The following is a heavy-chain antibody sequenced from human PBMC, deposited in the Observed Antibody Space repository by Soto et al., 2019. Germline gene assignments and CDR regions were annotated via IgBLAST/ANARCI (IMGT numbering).Heavy chain of an antibody. CDR1: GGSISSSNW. V-gene: IGHV4-4*02. CDR2: IYHSGST. CDR3: ARAGGGNYYGSGSYYRQYYYGMDV. J-gene: IGHJ6*02. Sequence: SETLSLTCAVSGGSISSSNWWSWVRQPPGKGLEWIGEIYHSGSTNYNPSLKSRVTISVDKSKNQFSLKLSSVTAADTAVYYWARAGGGNYYGSGSYYRQYYYGMDVWGQGTTVTVSS. D-gene: IGHD3-10*01.